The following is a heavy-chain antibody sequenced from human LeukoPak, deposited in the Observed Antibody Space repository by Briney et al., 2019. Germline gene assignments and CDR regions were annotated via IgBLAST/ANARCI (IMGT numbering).Heavy chain of an antibody. CDR3: ARDNYRGVTNFDP. CDR2: THYSGST. J-gene: IGHJ5*02. D-gene: IGHD3-10*01. Sequence: SETLSLTCTVSGGSISSYYWSWIRQPPGKGLEWIGYTHYSGSTNYNPSLKSRVSISVDTSKNHFSLRLSSVTAADTAFYYCARDNYRGVTNFDPWGQGTLVTVSS. CDR1: GGSISSYY. V-gene: IGHV4-59*01.